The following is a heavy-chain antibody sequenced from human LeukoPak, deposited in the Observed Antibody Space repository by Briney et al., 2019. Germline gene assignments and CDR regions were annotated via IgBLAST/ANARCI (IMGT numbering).Heavy chain of an antibody. V-gene: IGHV4-39*07. CDR1: GGSISSSSYY. Sequence: PSETLSLTCTVSGGSISSSSYYWGWIRQPPGKGLEWIGGIYYSGSTYYNPSHKSRVTISVDTSKNQFSLKLSSVTAADTAVYYCARGDDSSGYYPYVGFDYWGQGTLVTVSS. D-gene: IGHD3-22*01. CDR3: ARGDDSSGYYPYVGFDY. J-gene: IGHJ4*02. CDR2: IYYSGST.